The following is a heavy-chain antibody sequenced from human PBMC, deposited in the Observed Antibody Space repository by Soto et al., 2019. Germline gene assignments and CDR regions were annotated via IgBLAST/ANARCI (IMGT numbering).Heavy chain of an antibody. J-gene: IGHJ4*02. CDR3: ARGYCSSTSCHFDY. CDR2: MNPNSGNT. CDR1: GYTFTNYD. Sequence: GASVKVSCKASGYTFTNYDINWVRQATGQGLEWMGWMNPNSGNTGYAQKFQGRVTMTRTTSISTAYMELGSLRSEDTAVYYCARGYCSSTSCHFDYWGQGTLVTVPQ. D-gene: IGHD2-2*01. V-gene: IGHV1-8*01.